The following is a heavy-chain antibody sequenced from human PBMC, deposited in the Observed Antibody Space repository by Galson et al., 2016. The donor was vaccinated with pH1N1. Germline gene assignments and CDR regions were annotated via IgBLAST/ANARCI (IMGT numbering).Heavy chain of an antibody. D-gene: IGHD4-17*01. Sequence: QSGAEVKKPGESLKISCKGSGYRCSSSWIGWVRQMPGKGLEWMGIIQLGGSHSRYSPSFQGQVTISADTSINIVSLQWSSLKASDTAMYYCARQNDYGDYRGDAFDIWGQGTMVTVSS. CDR3: ARQNDYGDYRGDAFDI. J-gene: IGHJ3*02. V-gene: IGHV5-51*01. CDR1: GYRCSSSW. CDR2: IQLGGSHS.